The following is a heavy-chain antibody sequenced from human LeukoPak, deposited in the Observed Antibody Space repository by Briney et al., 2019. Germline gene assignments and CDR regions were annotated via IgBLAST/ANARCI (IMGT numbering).Heavy chain of an antibody. CDR1: GYTFTGYY. J-gene: IGHJ4*02. Sequence: SVKVSCKASGYTFTGYYIHWVRQAPGQGLGWMGWINPNSGGTDYAQNFQGWVTMTRDTSISTAYMELSRLKSDDTAVYYCATARCGGDCSPSFDYWGQGTLVTVSS. CDR3: ATARCGGDCSPSFDY. V-gene: IGHV1-2*04. D-gene: IGHD2-21*02. CDR2: INPNSGGT.